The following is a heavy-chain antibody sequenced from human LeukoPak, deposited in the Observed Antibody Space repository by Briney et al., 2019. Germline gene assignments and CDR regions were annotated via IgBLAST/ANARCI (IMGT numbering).Heavy chain of an antibody. CDR1: GYTFTAYY. Sequence: ASVKVSCKASGYTFTAYYMDWVRHAPGQGLEWIGWINPETGDTNYAQNFQGRVTMTRDTSISTAYMELSRLTSDDTAIYYCANRPGISAGPFDFWGQGTVVTVSS. J-gene: IGHJ4*02. CDR2: INPETGDT. V-gene: IGHV1-2*02. D-gene: IGHD2-15*01. CDR3: ANRPGISAGPFDF.